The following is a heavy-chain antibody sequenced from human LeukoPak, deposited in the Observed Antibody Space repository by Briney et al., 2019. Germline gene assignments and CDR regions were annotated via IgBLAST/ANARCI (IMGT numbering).Heavy chain of an antibody. Sequence: GESLKISCKGSGYSFTTYWIAWARQMPGKGLEWMGLIYPGDSDIRYSPSFQGQVTISADKSITTAYQQWSSLKASDTAMYYCARHGGTYAYDYWGQGTLVTVSS. V-gene: IGHV5-51*01. D-gene: IGHD5-12*01. J-gene: IGHJ4*02. CDR3: ARHGGTYAYDY. CDR2: IYPGDSDI. CDR1: GYSFTTYW.